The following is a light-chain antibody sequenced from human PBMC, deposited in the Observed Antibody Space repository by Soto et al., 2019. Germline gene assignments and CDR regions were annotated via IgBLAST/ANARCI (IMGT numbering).Light chain of an antibody. CDR1: QSVSSSY. CDR3: QQYGISPSGT. CDR2: GAS. Sequence: EIVLTPSPGTLSLSPGERATLSCRASQSVSSSYLAWYQQKPGQAPRLLIYGASSSATGILDRFSGSGSGTDFTLTISRLEPEDFAVYYCQQYGISPSGTFGQGTKLEIK. J-gene: IGKJ2*01. V-gene: IGKV3-20*01.